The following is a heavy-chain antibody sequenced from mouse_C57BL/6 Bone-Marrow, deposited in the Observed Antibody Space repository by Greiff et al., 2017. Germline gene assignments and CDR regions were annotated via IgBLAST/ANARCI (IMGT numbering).Heavy chain of an antibody. CDR2: IYPRSGNP. D-gene: IGHD2-3*01. V-gene: IGHV1-81*01. J-gene: IGHJ2*01. CDR3: ARLDDGYYDDLVDY. CDR1: GYTFTSYG. Sequence: QVQLQQSGAELARPGASVKLSCKASGYTFTSYGISWVKQRTGQGLEWIGEIYPRSGNPYYNEKFTGKATLTADKSSSTAYMELRSLTSEDSAVYYCARLDDGYYDDLVDYWGQGTTVTVSS.